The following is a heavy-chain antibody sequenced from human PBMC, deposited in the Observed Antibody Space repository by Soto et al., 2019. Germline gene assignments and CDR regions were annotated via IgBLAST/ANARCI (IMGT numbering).Heavy chain of an antibody. CDR1: GFTFSIYA. CDR3: VRSNSEAGWGQFDY. J-gene: IGHJ4*02. D-gene: IGHD3-16*01. CDR2: ISSAGTNK. Sequence: QVPLVGSGGGVVQPGTSLRLSCAASGFTFSIYAMHWVRQAPEKGLEWVAVISSAGTNKNHADSVRGRFSISRDNXXNMLHLQMDNMRVDDTAVYYCVRSNSEAGWGQFDYWGQGTLVTVSS. V-gene: IGHV3-30-3*01.